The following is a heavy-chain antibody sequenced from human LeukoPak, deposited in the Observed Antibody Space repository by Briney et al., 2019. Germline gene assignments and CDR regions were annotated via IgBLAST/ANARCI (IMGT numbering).Heavy chain of an antibody. Sequence: GGSLRLSCAASGFTFSSYAMHRVRQAPGKGLEWVAVIWYDGSNKYYADSVKGRFTISRDNSKNTLYLQMNSLRAEDTAVYYCAREQDLGRAFDIWGQGTMVAVSS. D-gene: IGHD3-3*01. CDR2: IWYDGSNK. CDR3: AREQDLGRAFDI. CDR1: GFTFSSYA. V-gene: IGHV3-33*08. J-gene: IGHJ3*02.